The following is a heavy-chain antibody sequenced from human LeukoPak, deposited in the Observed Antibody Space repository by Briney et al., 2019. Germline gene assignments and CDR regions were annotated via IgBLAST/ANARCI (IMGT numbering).Heavy chain of an antibody. V-gene: IGHV3-21*01. CDR1: GFTFNTYS. CDR2: ISSSSRYI. CDR3: ARDLGRSGYYTIDAFDI. Sequence: GGSLRLSCAASGFTFNTYSMNWVRQAPGKGLEWVSSISSSSRYIYYADSVKGRFTISRDNAKNSLYLQMNSLRAEDTAVYYCARDLGRSGYYTIDAFDIWGQGTMVTVSS. D-gene: IGHD3-22*01. J-gene: IGHJ3*02.